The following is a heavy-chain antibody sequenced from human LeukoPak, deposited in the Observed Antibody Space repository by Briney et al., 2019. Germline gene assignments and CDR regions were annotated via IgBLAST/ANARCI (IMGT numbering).Heavy chain of an antibody. D-gene: IGHD4-23*01. V-gene: IGHV1-46*01. J-gene: IGHJ5*02. Sequence: ASVKVSCKASGYTFTSYYMHWVRQAPGQGLEWMGIINPSGGSTSYAQKFQGRVTMTRDMSTSTDYMELSSLRSEDTAVYFCARDNSVEDTAWWFDPWGQGTLVTVSS. CDR2: INPSGGST. CDR3: ARDNSVEDTAWWFDP. CDR1: GYTFTSYY.